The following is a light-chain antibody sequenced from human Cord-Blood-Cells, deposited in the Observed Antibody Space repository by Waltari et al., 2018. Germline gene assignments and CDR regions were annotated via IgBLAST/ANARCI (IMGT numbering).Light chain of an antibody. CDR3: QQSYSTPLT. Sequence: DIQMTQSPSSLSASVGDRVTITCRARQSISSYLNWYQQKPGKAPKLLIYAASSLQSGVPSRSSGSRSGTDFTLTISSLQPVDVATYYCQQSYSTPLTLGGGTQVELK. J-gene: IGKJ4*01. V-gene: IGKV1-39*01. CDR2: AAS. CDR1: QSISSY.